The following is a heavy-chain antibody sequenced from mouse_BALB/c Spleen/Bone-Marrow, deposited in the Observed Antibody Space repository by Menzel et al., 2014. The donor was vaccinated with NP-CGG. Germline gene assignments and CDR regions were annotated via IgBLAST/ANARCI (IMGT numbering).Heavy chain of an antibody. CDR2: IYPGDGDT. D-gene: IGHD2-3*01. CDR3: ARGRGWYLDY. CDR1: GYAISSYW. Sequence: VQLVESGAELVRPGSSVKISCKASGYAISSYWMNWAKQRPGQGLEWIGQIYPGDGDTNYNGKFKGKATLTADKSSSTAYMQISSLTSEDSAVYFCARGRGWYLDYWGQGTALTVSS. J-gene: IGHJ2*01. V-gene: IGHV1-80*01.